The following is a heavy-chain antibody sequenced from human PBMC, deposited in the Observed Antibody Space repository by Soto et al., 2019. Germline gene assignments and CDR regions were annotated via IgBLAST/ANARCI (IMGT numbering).Heavy chain of an antibody. V-gene: IGHV3-30-3*01. J-gene: IGHJ6*02. CDR2: ISFDGNHQ. CDR3: AKDIVVVPAAIGYYYYYGMDV. D-gene: IGHD2-2*02. Sequence: GGSLRLSCAASGFTFKNYALHWVRQAPGKGLEWVAVISFDGNHQYYADSVKGRFTISRDDFKNTVFLQMNSLRAEDTAVYYCAKDIVVVPAAIGYYYYYGMDVWGQGTTVTVSS. CDR1: GFTFKNYA.